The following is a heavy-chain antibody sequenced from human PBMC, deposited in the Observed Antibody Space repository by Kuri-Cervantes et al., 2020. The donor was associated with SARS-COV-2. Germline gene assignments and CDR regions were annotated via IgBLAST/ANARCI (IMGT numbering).Heavy chain of an antibody. D-gene: IGHD3-9*01. CDR1: GFTFSSYG. V-gene: IGHV3-30*12. CDR2: ISYDGSNK. Sequence: GGSLRLSCAASGFTFSSYGMHWVRQAPGKGLEWVAVISYDGSNKYYADSVKGRFTISRDNSKNTLYLQMNSLRDEDTAVYYCARDGIITISYYYYYGMDVWGQGTTVTVSS. J-gene: IGHJ6*02. CDR3: ARDGIITISYYYYYGMDV.